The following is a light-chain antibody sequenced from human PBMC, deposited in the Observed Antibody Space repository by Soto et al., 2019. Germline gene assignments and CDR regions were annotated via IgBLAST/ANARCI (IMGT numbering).Light chain of an antibody. V-gene: IGKV3-20*01. Sequence: EIVLSQSPGTLSLSPGERATLSCRASQSVTSTSLSWYQQKTGQAPRLLIYGAANRATGIPDRFSGRGSGTDFTITISRLEPEDFAVYYCQLYGSSPMYTFGQGTTLELK. CDR2: GAA. CDR3: QLYGSSPMYT. J-gene: IGKJ2*01. CDR1: QSVTSTS.